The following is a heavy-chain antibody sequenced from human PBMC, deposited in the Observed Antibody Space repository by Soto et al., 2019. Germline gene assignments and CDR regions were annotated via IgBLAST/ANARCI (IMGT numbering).Heavy chain of an antibody. CDR1: GFTFDDYA. CDR3: ATLPLYGVGFDC. Sequence: EVQLVESGGGLVQPGRSLRLSCAASGFTFDDYAIHWVRQAPGRGLEWVAGISWNGASIGYADSVKGRFTISRDNAKNSLHLQMNSLRSEDTALYYCATLPLYGVGFDCWGQGTLVTVSS. D-gene: IGHD2-8*01. V-gene: IGHV3-9*01. J-gene: IGHJ4*02. CDR2: ISWNGASI.